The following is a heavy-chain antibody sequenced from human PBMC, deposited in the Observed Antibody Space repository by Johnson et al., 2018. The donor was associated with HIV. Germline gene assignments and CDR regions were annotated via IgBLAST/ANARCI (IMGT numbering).Heavy chain of an antibody. D-gene: IGHD2-8*01. Sequence: VQLVESGGGLVQPGGSLRLSCAASGFTFSSYAMSWVRQAPGKGLEWVSAIRGRGGSTYYAGSVKGRLTISRDNAKNMLFLEMNSLRPEDTAVYVCVRGFCSYGVCYTKVDGFDMWGQGTMVTVSS. CDR2: IRGRGGST. CDR3: VRGFCSYGVCYTKVDGFDM. J-gene: IGHJ3*02. V-gene: IGHV3-23*04. CDR1: GFTFSSYA.